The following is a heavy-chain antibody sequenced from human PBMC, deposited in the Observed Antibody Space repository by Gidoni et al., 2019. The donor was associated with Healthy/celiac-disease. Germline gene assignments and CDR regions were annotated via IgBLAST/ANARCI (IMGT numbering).Heavy chain of an antibody. CDR1: GGSLRSGGYY. J-gene: IGHJ4*02. CDR3: ASAHDYGDDVA. D-gene: IGHD4-17*01. V-gene: IGHV4-31*03. CDR2: IYYSWST. Sequence: VQLQESGPGLVKTSPTLSLTGTVSGGSLRSGGYYWSWIRPHPGKGLEWIGYIYYSWSTYYNPSLKSRVTIPVDTSKNQFSLKLSSVTAADMAVYDWASAHDYGDDVAWGEGTRVTV.